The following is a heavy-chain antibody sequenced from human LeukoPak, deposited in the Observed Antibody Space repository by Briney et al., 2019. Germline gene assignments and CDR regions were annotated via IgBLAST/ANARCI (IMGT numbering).Heavy chain of an antibody. J-gene: IGHJ6*03. CDR2: IKQDGSEK. CDR3: ARDQASAAGTGQINYYYYYMDV. D-gene: IGHD6-13*01. CDR1: GFTFSDYY. Sequence: GGSLRLSCAASGFTFSDYYMSWIRQAPGKGLEWVANIKQDGSEKYYVDSVKGRFTISRDNAKNSLYLQMNSLRAEDTAVYYCARDQASAAGTGQINYYYYYMDVWGKGTTVTVSS. V-gene: IGHV3-7*01.